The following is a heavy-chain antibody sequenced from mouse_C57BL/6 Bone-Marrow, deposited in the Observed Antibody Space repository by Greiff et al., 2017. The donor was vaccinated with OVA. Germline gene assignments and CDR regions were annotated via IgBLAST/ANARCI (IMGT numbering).Heavy chain of an antibody. J-gene: IGHJ3*01. V-gene: IGHV14-4*01. CDR2: IDPENGDT. CDR1: GFNIKDDY. CDR3: ARSPDYDDGAWFAY. Sequence: EVKLVESGAELVRPGASVKLSCTASGFNIKDDYMHWVKQRPEQGLEWIGWIDPENGDTEYASKFQGKATITADTSSNTAYLQLSSLTSEDTAVYYCARSPDYDDGAWFAYWGQGTLVTVSA. D-gene: IGHD2-4*01.